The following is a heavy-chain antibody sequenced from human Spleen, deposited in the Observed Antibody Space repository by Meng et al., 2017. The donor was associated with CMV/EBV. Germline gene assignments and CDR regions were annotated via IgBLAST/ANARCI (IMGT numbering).Heavy chain of an antibody. Sequence: GGSLRLSCAASGFTLNSYTVYWVRQAPGKGLEWMAVISYDGTYKYYGDSVKGRFTVSRDNSKRSLYLQMNSLRPEDTAVYYCATSRFHGDFKDAVNIWGQGTLVTVSS. CDR2: ISYDGTYK. D-gene: IGHD2-21*01. V-gene: IGHV3-30-3*01. J-gene: IGHJ3*02. CDR3: ATSRFHGDFKDAVNI. CDR1: GFTLNSYT.